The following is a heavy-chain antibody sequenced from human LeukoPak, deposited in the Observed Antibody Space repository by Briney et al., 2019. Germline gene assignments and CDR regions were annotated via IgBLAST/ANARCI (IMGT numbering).Heavy chain of an antibody. CDR2: MNPNCGNT. CDR1: GYTFTSYD. CDR3: ARGPRYGSGSYSGWFDP. V-gene: IGHV1-8*01. Sequence: VPSVKLSCKASGYTFTSYDINWVRQATGQGLEFMGWMNPNCGNTGYAQNLEGRDTITRNTSISTAYMELSRLRSEDTAVYYCARGPRYGSGSYSGWFDPWGQGTLVTVSS. J-gene: IGHJ5*02. D-gene: IGHD3-10*01.